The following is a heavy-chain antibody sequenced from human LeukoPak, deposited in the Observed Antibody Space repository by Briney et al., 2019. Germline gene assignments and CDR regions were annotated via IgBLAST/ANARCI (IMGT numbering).Heavy chain of an antibody. CDR1: GFTFSSYS. Sequence: GGSLRLSCAASGFTFSSYSMSWVRQAPGKGLEWVAVISYDGSNKYYADSVKGRFTISRDNSKNTLYLQMNSLRAEDTAVYYCAAGRVVTAIDFDYWGQGTLVTVSS. CDR3: AAGRVVTAIDFDY. D-gene: IGHD2-21*02. V-gene: IGHV3-30*03. CDR2: ISYDGSNK. J-gene: IGHJ4*02.